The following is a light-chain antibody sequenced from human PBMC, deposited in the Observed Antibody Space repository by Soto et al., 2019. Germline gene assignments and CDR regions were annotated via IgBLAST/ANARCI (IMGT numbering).Light chain of an antibody. J-gene: IGLJ1*01. CDR2: EVS. CDR3: SSYTSSNTIEG. CDR1: SSDVGGYNY. V-gene: IGLV2-14*01. Sequence: ALTQPASVSGSPGQSITISCTGTSSDVGGYNYVSWYQQHPGKAPKLMIYEVSNRPSGVSNRFSGSKSGNTASLTISGLQAEDEADYYCSSYTSSNTIEGFGNGTKVTVL.